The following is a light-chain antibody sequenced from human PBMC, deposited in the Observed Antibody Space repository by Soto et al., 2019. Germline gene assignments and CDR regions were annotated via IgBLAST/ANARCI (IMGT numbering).Light chain of an antibody. CDR1: ISDVGSGSYNL. CDR3: CPYAGSSTYV. V-gene: IGLV2-23*01. CDR2: EGT. J-gene: IGLJ1*01. Sequence: QSVLTQPASVSGSPGQPITISCTGTISDVGSGSYNLVSWYQQRPGKAPKLMIYEGTKRPSGVSNRFSGSKSGNTASLTISGLQAEDEADYYCCPYAGSSTYVYGTGTKANVL.